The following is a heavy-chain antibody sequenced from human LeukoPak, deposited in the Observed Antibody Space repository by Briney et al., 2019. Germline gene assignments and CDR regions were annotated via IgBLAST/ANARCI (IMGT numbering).Heavy chain of an antibody. Sequence: GESLKISCKGSGYSFTSYWIGWVRQMPGKGLEWIGIIYPGDSDTRYSPPFQGQVTISADKSISTAYLQWNSLKDSDTAMEYRAARGGELSYYYFDYGGQGTLVTVPS. CDR1: GYSFTSYW. CDR3: AARGGELSYYYFDY. V-gene: IGHV5-51*01. J-gene: IGHJ4*02. D-gene: IGHD3-16*02. CDR2: IYPGDSDT.